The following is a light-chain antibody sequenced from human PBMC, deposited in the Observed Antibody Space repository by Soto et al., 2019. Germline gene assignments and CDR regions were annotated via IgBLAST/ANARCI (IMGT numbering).Light chain of an antibody. Sequence: DIQLTQSPSFLSASVGDRVTITCRASQGISSYLAWYQQKPGKAPKLLIYAASTLQRGAPSRFSGSGSGTECTLTISSLQPEDFATYYCQQLNSYPLPFGPGTKVDIK. CDR1: QGISSY. V-gene: IGKV1-9*01. CDR2: AAS. J-gene: IGKJ3*01. CDR3: QQLNSYPLP.